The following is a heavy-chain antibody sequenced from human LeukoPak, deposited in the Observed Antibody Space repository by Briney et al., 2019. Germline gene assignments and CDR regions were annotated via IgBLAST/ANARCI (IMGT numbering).Heavy chain of an antibody. V-gene: IGHV3-21*01. CDR1: GFTPSSYG. Sequence: GGSLRLSCAASGFTPSSYGTNWVRHAPGEGLEWVSSISSIISYIYYTDSAKGRFTISRDNAKNSLYLQMNSLRAEDTAVYYCARRGSYPTFDYWGQGTLVTVSS. CDR2: ISSIISYI. D-gene: IGHD1-26*01. J-gene: IGHJ4*02. CDR3: ARRGSYPTFDY.